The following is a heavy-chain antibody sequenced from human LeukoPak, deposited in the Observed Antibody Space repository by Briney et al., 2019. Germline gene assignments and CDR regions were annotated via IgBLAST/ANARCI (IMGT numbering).Heavy chain of an antibody. CDR3: AKRGMTTIKEGFDY. J-gene: IGHJ4*02. CDR2: VSDIGRST. CDR1: GFTFRSYA. Sequence: GGSLRLSCAASGFTFRSYAMSWVRQAPGKGLEWVSAVSDIGRSTYYADSVKGRFTISRDNSKNTLYLHMNSLRAEDTAVYYCAKRGMTTIKEGFDYWGQGTLVTVSS. D-gene: IGHD5-24*01. V-gene: IGHV3-23*01.